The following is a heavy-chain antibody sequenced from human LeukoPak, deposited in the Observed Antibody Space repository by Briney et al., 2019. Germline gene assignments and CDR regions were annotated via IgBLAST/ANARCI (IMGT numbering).Heavy chain of an antibody. CDR2: IYYSGST. D-gene: IGHD1-20*01. V-gene: IGHV4-30-4*01. CDR3: ARHNGPSVHFDY. Sequence: PSQTLSLTCTVSGGSISSGDYYWSWIRQPPGKGLEWIGYIYYSGSTNYNPSLKSRVTISVDTSKNQFSLKLSSVTAADTAVYYCARHNGPSVHFDYWGQGTLVTVSS. J-gene: IGHJ4*02. CDR1: GGSISSGDYY.